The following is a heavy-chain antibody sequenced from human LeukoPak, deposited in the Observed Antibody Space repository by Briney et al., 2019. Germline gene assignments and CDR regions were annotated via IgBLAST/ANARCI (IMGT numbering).Heavy chain of an antibody. J-gene: IGHJ3*02. Sequence: GGSLRLSCSASGFTVSSNFMSWVRQAPGKGLECVSVIYSRGGTYYADSVQGRFTISRDASKNTLFLQMNSLRADDTAVYYCATFSRQQLIDDAFDIWGQGTMVTVSS. CDR3: ATFSRQQLIDDAFDI. D-gene: IGHD6-13*01. V-gene: IGHV3-53*01. CDR1: GFTVSSNF. CDR2: IYSRGGT.